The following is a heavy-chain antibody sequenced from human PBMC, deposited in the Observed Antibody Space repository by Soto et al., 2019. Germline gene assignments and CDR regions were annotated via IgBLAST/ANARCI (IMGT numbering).Heavy chain of an antibody. CDR1: GFTFGDYS. J-gene: IGHJ6*02. CDR2: IRRKAYGGQT. Sequence: GGSLRLSCTASGFTFGDYSMSWFRQAPGKGLEWVGFIRRKAYGGQTEYAASGKGRFTISRDDSKSIAYLQLNSLKTADTAVYYCTRDATGTYYYSSYGMDVWGQGTPVTVSS. CDR3: TRDATGTYYYSSYGMDV. D-gene: IGHD1-1*01. V-gene: IGHV3-49*03.